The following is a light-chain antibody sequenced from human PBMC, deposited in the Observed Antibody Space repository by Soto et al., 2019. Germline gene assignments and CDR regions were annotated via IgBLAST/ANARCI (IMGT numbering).Light chain of an antibody. CDR3: SSYTSSSTHWV. Sequence: ALTQPASVSGSPGQSITISCTGTSSDVGGYNYVSWYQQHPGKAPKVMIYEVSNRPSGVSNRFSGSKSGNTASLTISGLQAEDEADYYCSSYTSSSTHWVFGGGTKLTVL. CDR1: SSDVGGYNY. V-gene: IGLV2-14*01. CDR2: EVS. J-gene: IGLJ3*02.